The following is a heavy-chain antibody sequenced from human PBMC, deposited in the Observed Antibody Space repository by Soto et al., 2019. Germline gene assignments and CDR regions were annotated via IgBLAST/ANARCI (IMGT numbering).Heavy chain of an antibody. CDR3: ARQILYSSSSPYYYGMDV. CDR1: GYSFTIYW. Sequence: PGESLKICCKGSGYSFTIYWIGWVRQMPGKGLEWMGIIYPGDSDTRYSPSFQGQVTISADKSISTAYLQWSSLKASDTAMYYCARQILYSSSSPYYYGMDVWGQGTTVTVSS. J-gene: IGHJ6*02. V-gene: IGHV5-51*01. D-gene: IGHD6-6*01. CDR2: IYPGDSDT.